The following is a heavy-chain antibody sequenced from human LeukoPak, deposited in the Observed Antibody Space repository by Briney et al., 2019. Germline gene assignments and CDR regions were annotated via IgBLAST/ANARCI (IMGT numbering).Heavy chain of an antibody. CDR3: AKDGYVSWAYQLSHFDY. V-gene: IGHV3-23*01. D-gene: IGHD2-2*03. CDR2: ISNSGGST. CDR1: AFTFSSYT. J-gene: IGHJ4*02. Sequence: GGSLRLSCAASAFTFSSYTMSWVRQAPGKGLEWGSAISNSGGSTYYADSVKGRFTISRDNSKNTVYLQMNSLRAEDTAVYYCAKDGYVSWAYQLSHFDYWGQGTLVTVSS.